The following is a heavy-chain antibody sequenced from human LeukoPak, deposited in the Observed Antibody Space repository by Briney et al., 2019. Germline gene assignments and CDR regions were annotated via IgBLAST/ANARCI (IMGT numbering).Heavy chain of an antibody. CDR1: GFTFNTYT. V-gene: IGHV3-21*01. CDR3: ARTYYDILTGYNPYFDY. J-gene: IGHJ4*02. D-gene: IGHD3-9*01. CDR2: IIASSTAI. Sequence: GGSLRLSCAASGFTFNTYTMNWVRQAPGKGLEWVSSIIASSTAIYSADSVKGRFTISRDNAKNFLYLQMNSLRAEDTAVYYCARTYYDILTGYNPYFDYWGQGILVTVSS.